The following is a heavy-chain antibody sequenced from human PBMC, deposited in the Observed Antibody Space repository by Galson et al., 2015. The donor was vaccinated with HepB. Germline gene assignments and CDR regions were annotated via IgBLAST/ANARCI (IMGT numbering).Heavy chain of an antibody. Sequence: SLRLSCAASGFTVSSNYMSWVRQAPGKGLEWVSVIYSGGSTYYADSVKGRFTISRHNPKNTLYLQMNSLRAEDTAVYYCASGYSSSWYGFGYWGQGTLVTVSS. CDR2: IYSGGST. J-gene: IGHJ4*02. D-gene: IGHD6-13*01. CDR3: ASGYSSSWYGFGY. CDR1: GFTVSSNY. V-gene: IGHV3-53*04.